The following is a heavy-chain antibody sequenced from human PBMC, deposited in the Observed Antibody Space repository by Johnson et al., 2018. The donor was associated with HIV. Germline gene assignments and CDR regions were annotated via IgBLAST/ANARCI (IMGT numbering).Heavy chain of an antibody. J-gene: IGHJ3*02. CDR1: GFTFDDYG. Sequence: VQLVASGGGVVRPGGSLRLSCAASGFTFDDYGMSWVRQAPGKGLEWVSGINWSGGSTGYADSMKGRFTISRDNARNSLYLQMNSLRAEDTALYFCARGKGAAVGLDAFDIWGQGIRVTVSS. D-gene: IGHD6-13*01. CDR2: INWSGGST. CDR3: ARGKGAAVGLDAFDI. V-gene: IGHV3-20*04.